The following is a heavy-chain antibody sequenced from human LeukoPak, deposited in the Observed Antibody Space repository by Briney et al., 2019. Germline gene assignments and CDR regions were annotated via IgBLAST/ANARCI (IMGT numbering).Heavy chain of an antibody. CDR1: GFTFSNFA. J-gene: IGHJ4*02. CDR3: AKDIYYYDSSGYFDY. D-gene: IGHD3-22*01. V-gene: IGHV3-9*01. Sequence: GGSLRLSCAASGFTFSNFAMSWVRQAPGKGLEWVSGISWNSGSIGYADSVKGRFTISRDNAKNSLYLQMNSLRAEDTALYYCAKDIYYYDSSGYFDYWGQGTLVTVSS. CDR2: ISWNSGSI.